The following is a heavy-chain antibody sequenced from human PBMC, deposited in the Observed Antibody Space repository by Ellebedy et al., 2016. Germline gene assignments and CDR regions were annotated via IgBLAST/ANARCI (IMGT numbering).Heavy chain of an antibody. D-gene: IGHD3-3*01. V-gene: IGHV1-46*01. CDR2: INPSGGST. Sequence: ASVKVSXXASGYTFTSYYMHWVRQAPGQGLEWMGIINPSGGSTSYAQKFQGRVTMTRDTSTSTVYMELSSLRSEDTAVYYCARGPPWDFWSGYSDYWGQGTLVTVSS. CDR1: GYTFTSYY. J-gene: IGHJ4*02. CDR3: ARGPPWDFWSGYSDY.